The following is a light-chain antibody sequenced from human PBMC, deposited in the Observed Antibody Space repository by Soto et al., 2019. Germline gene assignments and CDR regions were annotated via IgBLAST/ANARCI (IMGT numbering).Light chain of an antibody. V-gene: IGKV1-39*01. CDR3: QQSYNNPYT. CDR1: QNINSY. Sequence: DIQMTQSPSSLSASVGDRVTITCRASQNINSYLNWYQQKPGKAPAVLIYAASSLQSGVPSRFSGSGSGTDFTLTISSLQPEDFATYFCQQSYNNPYTFGQGTKLEIK. CDR2: AAS. J-gene: IGKJ2*01.